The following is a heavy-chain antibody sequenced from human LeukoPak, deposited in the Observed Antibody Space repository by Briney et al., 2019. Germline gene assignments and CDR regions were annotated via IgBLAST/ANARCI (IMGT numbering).Heavy chain of an antibody. D-gene: IGHD5-18*01. V-gene: IGHV4-31*03. CDR2: IYYSGST. CDR1: GGSISSGGYS. J-gene: IGHJ4*02. Sequence: SQTLSLTCTVSGGSISSGGYSWSWIRQHPGKGLEWIGYIYYSGSTYYNPSLKSRVTISVDTSKNQFSLKLSSVTAADTAVYYCARALGVDTAMDFDYWGQGTLVTVSS. CDR3: ARALGVDTAMDFDY.